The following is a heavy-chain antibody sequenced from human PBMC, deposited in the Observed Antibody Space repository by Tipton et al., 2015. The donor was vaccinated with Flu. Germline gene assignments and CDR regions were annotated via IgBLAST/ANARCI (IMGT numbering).Heavy chain of an antibody. CDR3: ARDLRGYRGYTGGDAFDV. J-gene: IGHJ3*01. D-gene: IGHD5-12*01. V-gene: IGHV4-4*07. Sequence: TLSLTCSVSGGSISGYYWSWIRQPAGKGLEWIGRIFTIGGTNYNPSLQSRVTMSVDTSKNQFSLKLSSVTAADTAVYYWARDLRGYRGYTGGDAFDVWGQGTMVTVSS. CDR2: IFTIGGT. CDR1: GGSISGYY.